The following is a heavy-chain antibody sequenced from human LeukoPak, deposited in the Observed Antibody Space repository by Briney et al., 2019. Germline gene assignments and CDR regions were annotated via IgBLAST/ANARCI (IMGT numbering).Heavy chain of an antibody. V-gene: IGHV3-73*01. CDR2: IRSKANSYAT. CDR1: GFTFSGSA. CDR3: TSRGYVNYYGSGSYFDY. J-gene: IGHJ4*02. Sequence: PGGSLRLSCAAPGFTFSGSAMHWVRQASGKGLEWVGRIRSKANSYATAYAASVKGRFTISRDDSKNTAYLQMNSLKTGDTAVYYCTSRGYVNYYGSGSYFDYWGQGTLVTVSS. D-gene: IGHD3-10*01.